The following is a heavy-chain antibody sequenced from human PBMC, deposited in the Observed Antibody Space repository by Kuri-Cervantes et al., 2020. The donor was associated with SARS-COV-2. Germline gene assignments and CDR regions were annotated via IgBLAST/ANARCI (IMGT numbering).Heavy chain of an antibody. D-gene: IGHD3-22*01. CDR3: ARHPSETYDSSGSGWFDP. V-gene: IGHV5-51*01. J-gene: IGHJ5*02. Sequence: KVSCKGSGYSFTSYWIGWVRQMPGKGLEWMGIIYPGDSDTRYSPSFQGQVTISADKSISTAYLQWSSLKASDTAMYYCARHPSETYDSSGSGWFDPWGQGTLVTVSS. CDR2: IYPGDSDT. CDR1: GYSFTSYW.